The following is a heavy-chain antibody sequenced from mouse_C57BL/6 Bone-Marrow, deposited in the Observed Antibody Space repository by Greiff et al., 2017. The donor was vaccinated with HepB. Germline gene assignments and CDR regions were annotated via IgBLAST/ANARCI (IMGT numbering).Heavy chain of an antibody. D-gene: IGHD3-2*02. CDR1: GYTFTSYG. J-gene: IGHJ1*01. V-gene: IGHV1-81*01. Sequence: LVESGAELARPGASVKLSCKASGYTFTSYGISWVKQRPGQGLEWIGEIYPRSGNTYYNEKFKGKATLTADKSSSTAYMELRSLTSEASAVYSGARAGGKAQAHYWDLEFWGQGPTVTVPA. CDR2: IYPRSGNT. CDR3: ARAGGKAQAHYWDLEF.